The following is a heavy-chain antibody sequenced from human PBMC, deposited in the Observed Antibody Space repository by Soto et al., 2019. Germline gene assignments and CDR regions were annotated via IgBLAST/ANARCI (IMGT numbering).Heavy chain of an antibody. CDR3: AMLGGWSGGSNDMDV. D-gene: IGHD6-19*01. CDR1: GLIFSDYH. Sequence: EVQLVESGGGLVQPGGSLRLSCAASGLIFSDYHMDWVRQAPGKGLEWVGRIRRKANSYTTEYAASVKGSITISRDDSTNSLYLQMNSLKTEDTAVYYCAMLGGWSGGSNDMDVWGQGTTVTVSS. V-gene: IGHV3-72*01. J-gene: IGHJ6*02. CDR2: IRRKANSYTT.